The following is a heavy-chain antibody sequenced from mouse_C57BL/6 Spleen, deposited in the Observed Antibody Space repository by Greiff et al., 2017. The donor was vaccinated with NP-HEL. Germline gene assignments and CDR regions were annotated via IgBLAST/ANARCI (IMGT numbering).Heavy chain of an antibody. Sequence: VQLKESGPELVKPGASVKISCKASGYSFTDYNMNWVKQSNGKSLEWIGVINPNYGTTSYNQKFKGKATLTVDQSSSTAYMQLNSLTSEDSAFYYCARSGSNYVRYYLDYWGQGTTLTVSS. CDR3: ARSGSNYVRYYLDY. J-gene: IGHJ2*01. CDR2: INPNYGTT. CDR1: GYSFTDYN. V-gene: IGHV1-39*01. D-gene: IGHD2-5*01.